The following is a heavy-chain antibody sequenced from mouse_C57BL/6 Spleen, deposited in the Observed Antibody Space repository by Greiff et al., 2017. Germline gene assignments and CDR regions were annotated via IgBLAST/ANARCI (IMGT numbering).Heavy chain of an antibody. J-gene: IGHJ3*01. Sequence: VQLQQPGAELVQPGASVKMSCKASGYTFTRYWITWVKQRPGQGLEWIGDIYPGSGSTNYNEKFKSKATLTVDTSSSTAYMQLSSLTSEDSAVDYGASPGLDSAGWFAYWGQGTLVTVSA. CDR1: GYTFTRYW. CDR2: IYPGSGST. D-gene: IGHD3-2*02. V-gene: IGHV1-55*01. CDR3: ASPGLDSAGWFAY.